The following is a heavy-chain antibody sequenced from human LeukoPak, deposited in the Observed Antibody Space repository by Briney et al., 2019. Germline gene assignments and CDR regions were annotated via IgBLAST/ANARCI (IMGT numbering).Heavy chain of an antibody. CDR3: ARDPGTYDYVWGSYRTYFDY. V-gene: IGHV3-7*01. D-gene: IGHD3-16*02. CDR1: GFTFSDFW. Sequence: GGSLRLSCAASGFTFSDFWMSWVRQAPGKGLEWVADINQDESEKYYVDSMRGRFTISRDNSKNTLYLQMNSLRAEDTAVYYCARDPGTYDYVWGSYRTYFDYWGQGTLVTVSS. J-gene: IGHJ4*02. CDR2: INQDESEK.